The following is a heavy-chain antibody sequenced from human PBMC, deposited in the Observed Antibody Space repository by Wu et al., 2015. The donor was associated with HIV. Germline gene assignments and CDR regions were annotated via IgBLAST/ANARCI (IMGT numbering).Heavy chain of an antibody. J-gene: IGHJ6*02. CDR2: ISAYNGDT. D-gene: IGHD3-16*01. CDR3: AREGVHSAQARFFGPNYYSYGMDV. CDR1: GYTFTNYG. Sequence: QVQLVQSGAEVKKPGASVKVSCKASGYTFTNYGINWVRQAPGQGLEWMGWISAYNGDTNYAQNLQGRVTMTTDTSTSTAYMELRSLRSDETAVYYCAREGVHSAQARFFGPNYYSYGMDVWGQGTTVTVSS. V-gene: IGHV1-18*01.